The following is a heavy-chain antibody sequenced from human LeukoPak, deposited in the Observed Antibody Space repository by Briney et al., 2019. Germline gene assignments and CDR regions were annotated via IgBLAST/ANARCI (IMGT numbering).Heavy chain of an antibody. Sequence: SETLSHTCTIFGDSVSRSDSYWDWIRQPPGKGLEWIGTIYYSGRTYYSPSLKSRVTLSVDMSNNQFSLTLSSVTAADTALYFCARRRYYDSSGYLEWGQGTLVTVSS. J-gene: IGHJ1*01. CDR2: IYYSGRT. CDR3: ARRRYYDSSGYLE. V-gene: IGHV4-39*01. D-gene: IGHD3-22*01. CDR1: GDSVSRSDSY.